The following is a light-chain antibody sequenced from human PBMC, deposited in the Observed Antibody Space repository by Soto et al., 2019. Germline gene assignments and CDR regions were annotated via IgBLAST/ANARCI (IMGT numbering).Light chain of an antibody. CDR2: GAS. V-gene: IGKV3-20*01. CDR1: QSVSNNY. CDR3: QQYGSSGT. J-gene: IGKJ1*01. Sequence: IVLTQSPVTLSLSPCEIATLSCRASQSVSNNYLAWYQQKPGQAPRLLIYGASNRATGIPDRFSGSGSGTDFTLTISRLEPEDFAAYYCQQYGSSGTFGQGTKVDIK.